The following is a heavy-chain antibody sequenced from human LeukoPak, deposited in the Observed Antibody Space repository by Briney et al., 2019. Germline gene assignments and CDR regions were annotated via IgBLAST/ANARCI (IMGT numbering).Heavy chain of an antibody. Sequence: SVKVSCKASGGTFSSYAISWVRQAPGQGLEWMGGIIPIFGTANYAQKFQGRVTMTRNTSISTAYMEVRSLRSDDTAVYYCAREESIGSYQFLHDFWGQGTLVTVSS. J-gene: IGHJ4*02. CDR2: IIPIFGTA. D-gene: IGHD1-26*01. V-gene: IGHV1-69*05. CDR3: AREESIGSYQFLHDF. CDR1: GGTFSSYA.